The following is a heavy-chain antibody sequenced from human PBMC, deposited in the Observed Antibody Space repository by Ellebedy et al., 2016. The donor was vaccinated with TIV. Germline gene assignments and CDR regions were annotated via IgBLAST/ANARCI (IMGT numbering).Heavy chain of an antibody. CDR1: GFTVSSNY. D-gene: IGHD3-10*01. J-gene: IGHJ4*02. CDR2: IYSGGSA. V-gene: IGHV3-66*01. CDR3: ARAQTSFTMVRGVITEPPVYFDY. Sequence: GGSLRLXXAASGFTVSSNYMSWVRQAPGKGLEWVSVIYSGGSAYYADSVKGRFTISRDNSKNTLYLQMNSLRAEDTAVYYCARAQTSFTMVRGVITEPPVYFDYWGQGTLVTVSS.